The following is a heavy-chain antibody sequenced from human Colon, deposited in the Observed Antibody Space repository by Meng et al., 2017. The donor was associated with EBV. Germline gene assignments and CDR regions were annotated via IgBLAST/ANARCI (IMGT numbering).Heavy chain of an antibody. V-gene: IGHV3-33*01. CDR3: ARGLIWGSYRPIDY. D-gene: IGHD3-16*02. CDR2: IWYDGSNK. J-gene: IGHJ4*02. CDR1: GFSFSSYG. Sequence: QVQVVESGGGVVQAGRSLRLSCAASGFSFSSYGMHWVRQAPGKGLEWVAVIWYDGSNKYYADSVKGRFTISRDNSKNTLYLQMNSLRAEDTAVYYCARGLIWGSYRPIDYWGQGTLVTVSS.